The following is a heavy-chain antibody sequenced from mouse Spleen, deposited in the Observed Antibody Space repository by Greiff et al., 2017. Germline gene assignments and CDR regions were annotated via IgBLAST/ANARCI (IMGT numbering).Heavy chain of an antibody. V-gene: IGHV5-9*04. J-gene: IGHJ1*01. Sequence: EVKLVESGGGLVKRGGSLKLSCAASGFTFSSYAMSWVRQTPEKRLEWVATISSGGGNTYYPDSVKGRFTISRDNAKNTLYLQMSSLKSEDTAMYYCARQSSTVRYFDVWGAGTTVTVSS. CDR2: ISSGGGNT. D-gene: IGHD1-1*01. CDR3: ARQSSTVRYFDV. CDR1: GFTFSSYA.